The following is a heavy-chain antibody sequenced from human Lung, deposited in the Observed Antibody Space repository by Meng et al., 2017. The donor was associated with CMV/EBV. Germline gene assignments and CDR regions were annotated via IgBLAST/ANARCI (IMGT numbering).Heavy chain of an antibody. CDR1: GYTFTDYY. D-gene: IGHD3-22*01. CDR3: AREARGNSGFYYFFDY. V-gene: IGHV1-2*02. Sequence: ASVKVSCKAFGYTFTDYYIHWVRQAPGQGLEWMGWINPNSGVTNYAQKFQGRVSMTRDMSISAAYMELSGLRSDDTAAFYCAREARGNSGFYYFFDYWGQGTLVXVSS. J-gene: IGHJ4*02. CDR2: INPNSGVT.